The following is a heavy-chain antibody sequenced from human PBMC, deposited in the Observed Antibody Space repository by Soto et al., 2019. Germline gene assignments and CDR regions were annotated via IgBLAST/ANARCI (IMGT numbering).Heavy chain of an antibody. J-gene: IGHJ4*02. CDR1: GFTFSSYV. D-gene: IGHD3-16*02. Sequence: AGGSLRLSCVASGFTFSSYVIHWVRQAPGKGLEWVALISTDGTEKHYPGSVRGRFTISRDNSKNTLYLQMNSLRTEDTAVYYCARDLLFLRLGELSLISWGQGTLVTVSS. V-gene: IGHV3-30*14. CDR2: ISTDGTEK. CDR3: ARDLLFLRLGELSLIS.